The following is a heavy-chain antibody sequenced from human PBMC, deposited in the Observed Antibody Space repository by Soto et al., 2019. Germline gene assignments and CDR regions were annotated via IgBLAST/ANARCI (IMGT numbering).Heavy chain of an antibody. V-gene: IGHV3-23*01. Sequence: PGGSLRLSCAASGFTFSNYAMSWVRQAPGKGLEWVSAISSAVNTYYADSVKGRFTISRDNSKNTLSLQMNSLRAEDTAVYYCAKQVRDGTSSPYYFDYWGQGTLVTVS. CDR2: ISSAVNT. CDR3: AKQVRDGTSSPYYFDY. D-gene: IGHD6-6*01. CDR1: GFTFSNYA. J-gene: IGHJ4*02.